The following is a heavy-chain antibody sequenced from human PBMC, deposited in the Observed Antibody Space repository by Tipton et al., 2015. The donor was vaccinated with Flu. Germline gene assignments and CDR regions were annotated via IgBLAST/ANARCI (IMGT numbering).Heavy chain of an antibody. CDR2: INHSGST. Sequence: TLSLTCAVYGGSFSGYYWSWIRQPPGKGLEWIGEINHSGSTYYSPSLKSRVTISADTSNNQFSLRLSSVTAADTAMYYCAGPLWGYFDNWGQGTLVTVSS. CDR3: AGPLWGYFDN. J-gene: IGHJ4*02. V-gene: IGHV4-34*01. CDR1: GGSFSGYY. D-gene: IGHD3-10*01.